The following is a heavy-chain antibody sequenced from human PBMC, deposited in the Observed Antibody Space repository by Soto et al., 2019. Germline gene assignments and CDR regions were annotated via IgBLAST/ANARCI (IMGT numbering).Heavy chain of an antibody. Sequence: GGLVKVSCQASGYTFTGYYMHWVRQAPGQGLEWMGWINPNSGGTNYAQKFQGRVTMTRDTSISTAYMELSRLRSDDTAVYYCARRQWLVNFDYWGQGTLVTVSS. J-gene: IGHJ4*02. CDR3: ARRQWLVNFDY. D-gene: IGHD6-19*01. CDR2: INPNSGGT. V-gene: IGHV1-2*02. CDR1: GYTFTGYY.